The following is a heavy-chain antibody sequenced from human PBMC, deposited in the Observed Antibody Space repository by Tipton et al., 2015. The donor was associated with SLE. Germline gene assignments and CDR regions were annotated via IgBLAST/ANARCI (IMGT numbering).Heavy chain of an antibody. Sequence: TLSLTCTVSGGSVSSNYWSWIRQPPGKGLEWIGYIDYRVITNYNPSLKSRVTMSIDTSKNQFSLKLSSVTAADTAVYYCAKDSGTYFFVFWGQGGLGNVSS. CDR3: AKDSGTYFFVF. V-gene: IGHV4-59*02. J-gene: IGHJ4*02. CDR1: GGSVSSNY. D-gene: IGHD1-26*01. CDR2: IDYRVIT.